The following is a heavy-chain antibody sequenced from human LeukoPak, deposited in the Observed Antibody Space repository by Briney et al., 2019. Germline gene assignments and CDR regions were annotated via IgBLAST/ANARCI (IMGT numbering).Heavy chain of an antibody. D-gene: IGHD3-10*01. J-gene: IGHJ4*02. CDR1: GGSFSGYY. CDR2: INHSGST. V-gene: IGHV4-34*01. Sequence: SETLSLTCAVYGGSFSGYYWSWIRQPPGKGLEWIGEINHSGSTNYNPSLKSRVTISVDTSKNQFSLKLSSVTAADTAVYYCARVALKAGGYWGQGTLVTVSS. CDR3: ARVALKAGGY.